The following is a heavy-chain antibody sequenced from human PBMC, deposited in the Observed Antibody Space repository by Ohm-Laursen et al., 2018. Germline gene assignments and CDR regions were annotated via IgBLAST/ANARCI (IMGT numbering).Heavy chain of an antibody. CDR3: STDHFS. Sequence: SLRLSCAASGINLNDHYIDWVRQAPGKGLEYVGRIKSKAAGETREYAEPVKGRFTILRDDSKNTLSLQMNSLKTEDTGVYYCSTDHFSWGQGTLVTVSS. CDR1: GINLNDHY. V-gene: IGHV3-15*01. D-gene: IGHD2/OR15-2a*01. J-gene: IGHJ5*02. CDR2: IKSKAAGETR.